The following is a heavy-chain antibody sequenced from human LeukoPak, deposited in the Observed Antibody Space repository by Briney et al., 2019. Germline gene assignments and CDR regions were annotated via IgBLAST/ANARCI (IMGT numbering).Heavy chain of an antibody. CDR2: ISYDGSNK. V-gene: IGHV3-30-3*01. J-gene: IGHJ4*02. Sequence: GGSLRLSCAASGFTFSSYAMHWVRQVPGKGLEWVAVISYDGSNKYYADSVKGRFTISRGNSKNTLYLQMDSLRAEDTAVCYCARSFRSSSGYLCDYWGQGTLVTVSS. CDR3: ARSFRSSSGYLCDY. D-gene: IGHD3-22*01. CDR1: GFTFSSYA.